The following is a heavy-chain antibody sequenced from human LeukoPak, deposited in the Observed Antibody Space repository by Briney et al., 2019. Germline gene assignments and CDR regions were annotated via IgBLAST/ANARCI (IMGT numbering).Heavy chain of an antibody. V-gene: IGHV3-23*01. CDR2: ISGSGGST. CDR1: GFTFSSYA. CDR3: AKEGGDIVVVPAAIPVSFYFDC. J-gene: IGHJ4*02. D-gene: IGHD2-2*02. Sequence: GGSLRLSCAASGFTFSSYAMSWVRQAPGKGLEWVSAISGSGGSTYYADSVKGRFTISRDNSKNTLYLQMNSLRAEDTAVYYCAKEGGDIVVVPAAIPVSFYFDCWGQGTLVTVSS.